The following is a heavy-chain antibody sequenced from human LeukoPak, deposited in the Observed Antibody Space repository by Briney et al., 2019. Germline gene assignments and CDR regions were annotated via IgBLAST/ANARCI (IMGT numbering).Heavy chain of an antibody. CDR3: ARGPITAGRLYYYYYGMDV. V-gene: IGHV6-1*01. D-gene: IGHD5-18*01. J-gene: IGHJ6*02. Sequence: SQTLSLTCAISGDSVSSNSAAWNWIRQSPSRGLEWLGRTYYRSKWYNDYAVSVKSRITINPDTSKNQFSLQLNSVTPEDTAVYYCARGPITAGRLYYYYYGMDVWGQGTTVTVSS. CDR2: TYYRSKWYN. CDR1: GDSVSSNSAA.